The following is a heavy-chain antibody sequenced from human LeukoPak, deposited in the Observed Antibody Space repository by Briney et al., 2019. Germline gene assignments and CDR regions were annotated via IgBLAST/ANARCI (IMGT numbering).Heavy chain of an antibody. Sequence: HPGGSLRLSCAASGFTFSNYAMSWVRQAPGRGLKWVSTISGSGGSAYSADSVKGRFTISRDNSKNTLYLQVNSLRAEDTAVYYCAKVQPEVVTASPWDYWGQGTLVTVSS. CDR1: GFTFSNYA. J-gene: IGHJ4*02. D-gene: IGHD2-21*02. CDR3: AKVQPEVVTASPWDY. V-gene: IGHV3-23*01. CDR2: ISGSGGSA.